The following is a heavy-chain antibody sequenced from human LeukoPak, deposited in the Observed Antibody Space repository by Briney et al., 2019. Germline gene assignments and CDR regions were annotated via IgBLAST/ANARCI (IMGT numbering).Heavy chain of an antibody. D-gene: IGHD6-19*01. CDR2: IHYSGST. V-gene: IGHV4-59*02. Sequence: SETLSLTCTVSGGSVSGYYWSWIRRPPGKGLEWIGYIHYSGSTNYNPSLKSRVTISVDTSKNQFSLKLSPVTAADTAIYYCARGGSKQWLVDDSWGQGTLVTVSS. J-gene: IGHJ4*02. CDR1: GGSVSGYY. CDR3: ARGGSKQWLVDDS.